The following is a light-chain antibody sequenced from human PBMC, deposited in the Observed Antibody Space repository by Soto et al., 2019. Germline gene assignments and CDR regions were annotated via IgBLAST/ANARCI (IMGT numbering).Light chain of an antibody. CDR1: SSNIGSNT. CDR3: AAWDDSLTAVL. J-gene: IGLJ3*02. CDR2: NND. Sequence: QAVVTQPPSASGTPGQSVTISCSGGSSNIGSNTVNWYQQLSGAAPKLLIHNNDQRPSGVPDRFSGSKSDTSASLAISGLQSADEADYYCAAWDDSLTAVLFGGGTKVTVL. V-gene: IGLV1-44*01.